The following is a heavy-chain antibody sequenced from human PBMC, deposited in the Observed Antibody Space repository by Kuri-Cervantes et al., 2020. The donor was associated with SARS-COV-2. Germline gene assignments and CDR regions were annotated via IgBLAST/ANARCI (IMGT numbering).Heavy chain of an antibody. CDR1: GFTFSSYE. CDR3: ARAPTLPVAGGFDY. CDR2: ISSSGSTI. D-gene: IGHD6-19*01. Sequence: GESLKISCAASGFTFSSYEMNWVRQAPGKGLEWVSYISSSGSTIYYADSVKGRFTISRDNAKNSLYLQMNSLRAEDTAVYYCARAPTLPVAGGFDYWGQGTLVTVSS. J-gene: IGHJ4*02. V-gene: IGHV3-48*03.